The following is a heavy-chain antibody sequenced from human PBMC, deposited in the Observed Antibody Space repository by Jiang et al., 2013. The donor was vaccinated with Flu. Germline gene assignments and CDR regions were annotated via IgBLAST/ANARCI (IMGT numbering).Heavy chain of an antibody. J-gene: IGHJ6*02. CDR1: WLHQQWQLL. Sequence: KPSPDPVPHLCCLWWLHQQWQLLPELGPAATRKGLEWIGDIFHSGSTHYNVSLKSRVAISLDTSKNQFSLKLSSVTAADTAVYYCARMFWDLLTGPVDYEYGLDVWGQGTTVTVSS. CDR3: ARMFWDLLTGPVDYEYGLDV. CDR2: IFHSGST. D-gene: IGHD3-10*02. V-gene: IGHV4-30-4*07.